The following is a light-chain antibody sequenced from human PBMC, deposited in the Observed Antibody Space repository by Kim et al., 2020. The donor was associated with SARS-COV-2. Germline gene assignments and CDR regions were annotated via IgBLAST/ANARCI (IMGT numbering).Light chain of an antibody. V-gene: IGLV3-1*01. J-gene: IGLJ2*01. CDR3: QAWDSSTVI. Sequence: SYELTQPPSVPVSPGQTASITCSGDKLGDKYACWYQQKPGQSPVLVIYQDSKRPSGIPERFSGSNSGNTATLTISGTQAMDEADYCCQAWDSSTVIFGGGTQVTVL. CDR2: QDS. CDR1: KLGDKY.